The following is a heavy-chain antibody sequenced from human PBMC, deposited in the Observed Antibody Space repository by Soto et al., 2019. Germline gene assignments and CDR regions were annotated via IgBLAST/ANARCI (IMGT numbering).Heavy chain of an antibody. V-gene: IGHV1-69*13. Sequence: SVKVSCKASGGTFSSYAISWVRQAPGQGLEWMGGIIPIFGTANYAQKFQGRVTITADESTSTAYMELSSLRSEDTAVYYCARSPRYCSSTSCYNSYYFDYWGQGTLVTVSS. J-gene: IGHJ4*02. CDR1: GGTFSSYA. D-gene: IGHD2-2*02. CDR3: ARSPRYCSSTSCYNSYYFDY. CDR2: IIPIFGTA.